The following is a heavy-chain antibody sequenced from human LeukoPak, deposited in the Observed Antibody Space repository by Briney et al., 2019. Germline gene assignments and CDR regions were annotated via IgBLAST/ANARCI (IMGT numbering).Heavy chain of an antibody. CDR1: GYTFTSYG. CDR2: INPNSGGT. CDR3: AREEWELLTAFDI. D-gene: IGHD1-26*01. J-gene: IGHJ3*02. Sequence: ASVKVSCKASGYTFTSYGISWVRQAPGQGLEWMGWINPNSGGTNYAQKFQGWVTMTRDTSISTAYMELSRLRSDDTAVYYCAREEWELLTAFDIWGQGTMVTVSS. V-gene: IGHV1-2*04.